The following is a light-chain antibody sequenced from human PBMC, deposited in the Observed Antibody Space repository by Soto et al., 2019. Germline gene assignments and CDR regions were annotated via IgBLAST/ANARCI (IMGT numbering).Light chain of an antibody. CDR2: GAS. V-gene: IGKV1-17*03. Sequence: DIQMTQSPSAMSASLGDRVTITCRASQGINNYLAWFQQRPGKVPQRLIYGASSLQSGVPPRFSGSGSGTDFTLTISSLQPEDVATYFSQQSYRTPITFGQGTRLEI. J-gene: IGKJ5*01. CDR1: QGINNY. CDR3: QQSYRTPIT.